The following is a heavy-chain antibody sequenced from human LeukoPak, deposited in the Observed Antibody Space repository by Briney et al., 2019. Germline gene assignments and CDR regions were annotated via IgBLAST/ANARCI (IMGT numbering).Heavy chain of an antibody. CDR2: IIPIFGTA. V-gene: IGHV1-69*13. CDR1: GGTFSSYA. J-gene: IGHJ6*02. CDR3: AKVTTSYYYYGMDV. Sequence: GASVKASCRASGGTFSSYAISWVRQAPGQGLEWMGGIIPIFGTANYAQKFQGRVTITADESTSTAYMELSSLRSEDTAVYYCAKVTTSYYYYGMDVWGQGTTVTVSS. D-gene: IGHD4-11*01.